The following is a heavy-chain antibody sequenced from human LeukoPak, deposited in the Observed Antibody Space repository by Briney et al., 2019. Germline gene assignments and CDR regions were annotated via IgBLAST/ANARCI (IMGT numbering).Heavy chain of an antibody. V-gene: IGHV1-2*02. Sequence: ASVKVPRRVSGNTFTAYNMHGLRQPLGQGLDWLGWINPNSGGTNFAQKLQGRVTMTRDTSISTAYMELSRLRSDDTAVYYCARVPPLGSSPPFDYWGQGTLVTVSS. CDR1: GNTFTAYN. J-gene: IGHJ4*02. D-gene: IGHD6-6*01. CDR2: INPNSGGT. CDR3: ARVPPLGSSPPFDY.